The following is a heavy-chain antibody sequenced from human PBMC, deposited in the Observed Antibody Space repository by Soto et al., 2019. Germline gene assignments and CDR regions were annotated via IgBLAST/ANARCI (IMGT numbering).Heavy chain of an antibody. Sequence: VGSLRLSCAASGFTFSSYWMSWVRQAPGKGLEWVANIKQDGSEKYYVDSVKGRFTISRDNAKNSLYLQMNSLRAEDTAVYYCARVQCSGGSCYPGDAFDIWGQGTMVTVSS. CDR2: IKQDGSEK. CDR1: GFTFSSYW. D-gene: IGHD2-15*01. CDR3: ARVQCSGGSCYPGDAFDI. V-gene: IGHV3-7*01. J-gene: IGHJ3*02.